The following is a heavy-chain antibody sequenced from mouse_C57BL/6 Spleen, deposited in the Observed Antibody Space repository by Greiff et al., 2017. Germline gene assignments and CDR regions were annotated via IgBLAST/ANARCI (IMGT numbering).Heavy chain of an antibody. J-gene: IGHJ4*01. CDR1: GYSFTDYN. Sequence: EVKLMESGPELVKPGASVKISCKASGYSFTDYNMNWVKQSNGKSLEWIGVINPNYGTTSYNQKFKGKATLTVDQSSSTAYMQLNSLTSEDSAVYYCARPNWGGSAMDYWGQGTSVTVSS. CDR2: INPNYGTT. V-gene: IGHV1-39*01. CDR3: ARPNWGGSAMDY. D-gene: IGHD4-1*01.